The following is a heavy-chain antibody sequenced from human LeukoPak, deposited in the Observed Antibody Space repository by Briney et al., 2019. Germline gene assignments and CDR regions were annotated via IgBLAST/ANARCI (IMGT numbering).Heavy chain of an antibody. CDR2: IQYSGTT. CDR1: GGSISSSEYY. CDR3: ARGKVPDP. V-gene: IGHV4-30-4*08. J-gene: IGHJ5*02. D-gene: IGHD1-14*01. Sequence: SQTLSLTCTVSGGSISSSEYYWSWIRQPPGKGLEWIGHIQYSGTTYYNPSLKSRVTVSLDTSKNKFFLILISVTVADTAGYYCARGKVPDPWGQGTLVTVSS.